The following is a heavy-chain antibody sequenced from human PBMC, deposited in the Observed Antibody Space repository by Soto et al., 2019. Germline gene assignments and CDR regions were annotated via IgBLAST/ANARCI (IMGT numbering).Heavy chain of an antibody. D-gene: IGHD3-22*01. CDR1: GGSISSYY. CDR2: IYYSGST. J-gene: IGHJ4*02. Sequence: QVQLQESGPGLVKPSETLSLTCTVSGGSISSYYWSWIRQPPGKGLEWIGYIYYSGSTNYNPSLKSRVTISVDTSKNQFSLKLSSVTAADTAVYYCARLVYGSSGLDYWGQGTLVTVSS. V-gene: IGHV4-59*08. CDR3: ARLVYGSSGLDY.